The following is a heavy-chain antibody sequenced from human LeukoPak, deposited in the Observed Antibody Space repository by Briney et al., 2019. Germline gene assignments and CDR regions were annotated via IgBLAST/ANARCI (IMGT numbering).Heavy chain of an antibody. CDR1: GDSISSSNYY. CDR2: IYTSGST. CDR3: ARGWIGLWYFDL. Sequence: PSETLSLTCTVSGDSISSSNYYWTWIRQPAGKGLEWIGRIYTSGSTNYDPSLKSRVTMSVDTSKNQFSLKLSSVTAADTAVYYCARGWIGLWYFDLWGRGTLVTVSS. J-gene: IGHJ2*01. D-gene: IGHD5-12*01. V-gene: IGHV4-61*02.